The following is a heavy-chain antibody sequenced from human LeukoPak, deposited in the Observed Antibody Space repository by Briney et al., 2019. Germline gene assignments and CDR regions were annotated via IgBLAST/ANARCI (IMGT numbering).Heavy chain of an antibody. D-gene: IGHD2-15*01. Sequence: GGSLRLSCAASGFTFSSYAMHWVRQAPGKGLEWVAVISYDGSNKYYADSVRGRFTISRDNSKNTLYLQMNSLRAEDTAVYYCARDPCSGGSCYRNFDYWGQGTLVTVSS. CDR2: ISYDGSNK. CDR1: GFTFSSYA. J-gene: IGHJ4*02. V-gene: IGHV3-30-3*01. CDR3: ARDPCSGGSCYRNFDY.